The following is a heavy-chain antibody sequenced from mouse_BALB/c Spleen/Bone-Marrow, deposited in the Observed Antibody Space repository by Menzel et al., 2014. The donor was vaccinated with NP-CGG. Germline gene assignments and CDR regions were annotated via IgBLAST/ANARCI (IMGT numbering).Heavy chain of an antibody. J-gene: IGHJ2*01. V-gene: IGHV14-3*02. CDR3: ARNDGSSLDY. Sequence: EVKLQESGAEIVKPGASVKSSCTTSGFNIEDSYIYWMKQRPEQGLEWIGRIDPANGNTKYDPKFQGKATITVDTSSATAYLQLSSLTSEDTAVYYCARNDGSSLDYWGQGTTLTVSS. CDR2: IDPANGNT. D-gene: IGHD1-1*01. CDR1: GFNIEDSY.